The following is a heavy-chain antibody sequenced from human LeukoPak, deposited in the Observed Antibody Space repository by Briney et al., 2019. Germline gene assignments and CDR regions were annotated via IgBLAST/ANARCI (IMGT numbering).Heavy chain of an antibody. D-gene: IGHD4-23*01. CDR2: ISAYNGNT. CDR1: GYTFTSYG. Sequence: ASVKVSCKCSGYTFTSYGICWVRQTHGQGLGWMGWISAYNGNTNYAQKLQGRVTMTTDTSTSTAYMELRSLRSDDTAVYYCARGLGYGGNSPRYFQHWGQGTLVTVSS. V-gene: IGHV1-18*01. J-gene: IGHJ1*01. CDR3: ARGLGYGGNSPRYFQH.